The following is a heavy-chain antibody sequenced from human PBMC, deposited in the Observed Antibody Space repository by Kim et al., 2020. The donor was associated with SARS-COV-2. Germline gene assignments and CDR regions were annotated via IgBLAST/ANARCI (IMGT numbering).Heavy chain of an antibody. D-gene: IGHD6-6*01. V-gene: IGHV3-23*01. CDR2: LSGSGEII. Sequence: GGSLRLSCAASGFTFSRHAMTWVRQAPGKGLEWVSGLSGSGEIINIADSVRGRFSISRDNSKNTVVLQMSGLRVDDTAVYYCVRGRGSYTSSSLDFWGQG. CDR3: VRGRGSYTSSSLDF. CDR1: GFTFSRHA. J-gene: IGHJ3*01.